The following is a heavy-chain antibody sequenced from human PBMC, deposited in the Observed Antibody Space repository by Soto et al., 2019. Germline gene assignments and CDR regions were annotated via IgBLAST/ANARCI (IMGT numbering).Heavy chain of an antibody. CDR1: GFTFDDYA. D-gene: IGHD1-1*01. Sequence: GGSLGLSCAASGFTFDDYAMHWVRQAPGKGLEWVSGISWNSGSIGYADSVKGRFTISRDNAKNSLYLQMNSLRAEDTALYYCAKDIYGLEPTPLMFHYWGQGTLVTVSS. J-gene: IGHJ4*02. CDR3: AKDIYGLEPTPLMFHY. V-gene: IGHV3-9*01. CDR2: ISWNSGSI.